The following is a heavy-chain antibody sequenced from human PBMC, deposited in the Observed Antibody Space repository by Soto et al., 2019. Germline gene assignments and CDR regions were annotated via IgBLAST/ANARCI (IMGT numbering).Heavy chain of an antibody. CDR3: AKLITMGRGVIMDAFDI. V-gene: IGHV3-30*18. D-gene: IGHD3-10*01. CDR2: ISYDGNNK. J-gene: IGHJ3*02. Sequence: QVQLVESGGGVVQPGRSLRLSCAASGFTFSSYDIHWVRQAPGKGLEWVALISYDGNNKYYADSVKGRFTISRDNSKNTLYLQMNSLRAEDTAVYYCAKLITMGRGVIMDAFDIWGQGTMVTVSS. CDR1: GFTFSSYD.